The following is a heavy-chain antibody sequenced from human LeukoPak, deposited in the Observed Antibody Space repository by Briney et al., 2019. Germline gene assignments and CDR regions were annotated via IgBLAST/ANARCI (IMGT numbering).Heavy chain of an antibody. CDR3: AIHDYGDRDAFDI. D-gene: IGHD4-17*01. V-gene: IGHV4-61*02. Sequence: SQTLSLTCTVSGGSISSGTYYWRWLRQPAGTGLEWIGRIYSSGSTSYNPSLESRVTISVDTSNNQFSLKLSSVTAADTAVYYCAIHDYGDRDAFDIWGQGTMVTVSS. CDR1: GGSISSGTYY. J-gene: IGHJ3*02. CDR2: IYSSGST.